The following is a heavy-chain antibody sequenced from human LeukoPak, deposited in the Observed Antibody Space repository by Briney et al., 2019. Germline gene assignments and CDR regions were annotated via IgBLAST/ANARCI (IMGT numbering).Heavy chain of an antibody. J-gene: IGHJ4*02. CDR1: GYTFTSYG. Sequence: ASVEVSCKASGYTFTSYGISWVRQAPGQGLEWMGWISPYNHNTKYAQKVQGRVTMTTDTSTSTAYMDLRSLRSDDTAVYYCARVLRYFDWSDYWGQGTLVTVSS. D-gene: IGHD3-9*01. V-gene: IGHV1-18*04. CDR3: ARVLRYFDWSDY. CDR2: ISPYNHNT.